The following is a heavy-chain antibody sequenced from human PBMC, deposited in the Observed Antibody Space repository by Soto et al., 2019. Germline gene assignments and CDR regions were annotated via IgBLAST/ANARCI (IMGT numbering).Heavy chain of an antibody. CDR1: GGSFSGYY. CDR2: INHSGST. CDR3: ARGGRFGELIYYYYYMDV. D-gene: IGHD3-10*01. Sequence: SETLSLTCAVYGGSFSGYYWSWIRQPPGKGLEWIGEINHSGSTNYNPSLKSRVTISVDTSKNQFSLKLSSVTAADTAVYYCARGGRFGELIYYYYYMDVWGKGTTVTVSS. V-gene: IGHV4-34*01. J-gene: IGHJ6*03.